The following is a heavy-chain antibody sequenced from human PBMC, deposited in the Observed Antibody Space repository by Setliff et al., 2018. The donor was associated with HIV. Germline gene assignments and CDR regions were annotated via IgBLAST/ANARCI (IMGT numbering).Heavy chain of an antibody. V-gene: IGHV4-30-4*08. J-gene: IGHJ4*02. CDR2: IYYSGST. D-gene: IGHD3-10*01. Sequence: SETLSLTCTVSGGSISSGDYYWSWIRQPPGKGLEWIGYIYYSGSTYYNPSLKSRLTILVDTSKNQFSLKLSSVTAADTAVYYCARITPYGSGYYWGQGTRVTVSS. CDR3: ARITPYGSGYY. CDR1: GGSISSGDYY.